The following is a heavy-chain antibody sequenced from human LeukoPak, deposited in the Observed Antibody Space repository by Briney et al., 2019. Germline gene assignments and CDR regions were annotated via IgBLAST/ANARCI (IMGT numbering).Heavy chain of an antibody. D-gene: IGHD6-6*01. J-gene: IGHJ4*02. CDR1: GFTFSSHA. V-gene: IGHV3-23*01. Sequence: GGSLRLSCAASGFTFSSHAMSWVRQAPGKGLEWVSAISGSGGSTYYADSVKGRFTISRDNSQNTLYLQMNTLRAEDTAVYYCVNHRGTPARHLFDYWGQGTLVTVSS. CDR2: ISGSGGST. CDR3: VNHRGTPARHLFDY.